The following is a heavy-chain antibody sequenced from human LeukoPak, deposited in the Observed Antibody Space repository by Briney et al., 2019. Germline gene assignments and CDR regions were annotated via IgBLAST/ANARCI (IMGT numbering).Heavy chain of an antibody. J-gene: IGHJ5*02. CDR2: IYYSGST. Sequence: SEPLSLTCSVSGGSISRYYGSWLRQPPGKGLEWIGYIYYSGSTNYNPSLKSRVSMSVDTSKNQFSLKLSSVTAADTAVYYCARDSGTTGEVKFDPWGQGTLVTVSS. V-gene: IGHV4-59*12. D-gene: IGHD3-10*01. CDR1: GGSISRYY. CDR3: ARDSGTTGEVKFDP.